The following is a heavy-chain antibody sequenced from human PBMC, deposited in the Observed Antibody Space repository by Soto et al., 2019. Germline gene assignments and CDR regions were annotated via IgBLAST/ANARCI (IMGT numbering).Heavy chain of an antibody. V-gene: IGHV4-59*01. CDR1: GDSISSSY. CDR3: ARGVLEWLLRDSYYYYMDV. CDR2: IADTGRT. J-gene: IGHJ6*03. Sequence: QVQLQESGPGLVKPSETLSLTCTVSGDSISSSYWNWIRQAPGKGLEWIGYIADTGRTNYNPSLKSGVPLSVDPSNNQYSLKLSSVTAADTAVYYCARGVLEWLLRDSYYYYMDVWGKGTTVTVSS. D-gene: IGHD3-3*01.